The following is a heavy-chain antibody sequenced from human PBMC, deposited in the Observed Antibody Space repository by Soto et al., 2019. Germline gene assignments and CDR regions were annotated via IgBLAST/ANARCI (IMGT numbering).Heavy chain of an antibody. Sequence: VQLVESGGGLVQPGGSLRLSCAASGFTFSSYSMNWVRQAPGKGLEWVSYISSSSTIYYADSVKGRFTISRDNAKTTLYLQMNSLRDEDTAVYYCARPITAAAENYFEYWGQGTLVTVSS. CDR1: GFTFSSYS. CDR3: ARPITAAAENYFEY. CDR2: ISSSSTI. J-gene: IGHJ4*02. V-gene: IGHV3-48*02. D-gene: IGHD6-13*01.